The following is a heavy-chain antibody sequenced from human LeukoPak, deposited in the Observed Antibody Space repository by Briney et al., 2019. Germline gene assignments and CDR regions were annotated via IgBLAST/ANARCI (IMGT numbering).Heavy chain of an antibody. CDR3: ARSPTCYDSSGYYRWDYFDY. CDR1: GYSFISYW. CDR2: SDPSDSYT. V-gene: IGHV5-10-1*01. Sequence: GESLRISCKGSGYSFISYWISWVRQMPGKGLEWMGRSDPSDSYTNYRPSFQGHVTISADKSISTAYLQWSSLKASDTAMYYCARSPTCYDSSGYYRWDYFDYWGQGTLVTVSS. D-gene: IGHD3-22*01. J-gene: IGHJ4*02.